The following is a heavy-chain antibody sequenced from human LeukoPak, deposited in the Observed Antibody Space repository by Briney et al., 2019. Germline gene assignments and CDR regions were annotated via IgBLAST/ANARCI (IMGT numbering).Heavy chain of an antibody. CDR3: ARGYGQFLDY. CDR2: MNPNSGNR. J-gene: IGHJ4*02. V-gene: IGHV1-8*01. D-gene: IGHD2-8*01. CDR1: GYTFTNYD. Sequence: EASVKVSCKASGYTFTNYDINWVRQATGQGLEWMGWMNPNSGNRGYAQRFQGRITMTRNISISTAYMDLSSLTSEDTAVYYCARGYGQFLDYWGQGARVTVSS.